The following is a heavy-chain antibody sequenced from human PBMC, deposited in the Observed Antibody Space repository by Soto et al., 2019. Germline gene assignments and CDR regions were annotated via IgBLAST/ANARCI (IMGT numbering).Heavy chain of an antibody. J-gene: IGHJ4*02. D-gene: IGHD3-22*01. V-gene: IGHV3-11*01. CDR3: ARDLGYYDSSGYFDY. CDR2: ISSTGSLI. Sequence: GGSLRLSCAASGFTFSDSYMAWIRQCPGKGLEWVSYISSTGSLISYADSVKGRFTISRDNAKNSLYLQMNSLRAEDTAVYYCARDLGYYDSSGYFDYWGQGTLVTVSS. CDR1: GFTFSDSY.